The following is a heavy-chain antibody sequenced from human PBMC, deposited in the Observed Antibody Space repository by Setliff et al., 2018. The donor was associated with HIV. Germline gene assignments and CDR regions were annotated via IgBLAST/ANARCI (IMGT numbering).Heavy chain of an antibody. CDR3: AKGGRDYNWWDLSYYYYYYMDV. CDR1: GFTFSSYG. J-gene: IGHJ6*03. Sequence: GGSLRLSCAASGFTFSSYGMHWVRQAPGKGLEWVAYIHYDGTSKHYAPSMKGRFTIARDNANNSLYLQMNSLRADDTAVYYCAKGGRDYNWWDLSYYYYYYMDVWGKGTTVTVSS. D-gene: IGHD4-4*01. V-gene: IGHV3-30*02. CDR2: IHYDGTSK.